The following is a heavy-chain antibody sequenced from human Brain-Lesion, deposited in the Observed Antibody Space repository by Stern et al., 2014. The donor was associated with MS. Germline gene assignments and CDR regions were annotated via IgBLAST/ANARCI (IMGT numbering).Heavy chain of an antibody. J-gene: IGHJ6*02. V-gene: IGHV3-7*01. Sequence: VQLVESGGGLVQPGGSLRLSCAGSGFSLSSYWMSWVRQAPGKGPELVATIKPDGSERYYVESVKGRFTISRDNSKNSVFLQMNSLRVDDTSVYYCARDCGSGSCYQTQYYYGVDVWGQGTTVIVSS. CDR2: IKPDGSER. D-gene: IGHD2-15*01. CDR3: ARDCGSGSCYQTQYYYGVDV. CDR1: GFSLSSYW.